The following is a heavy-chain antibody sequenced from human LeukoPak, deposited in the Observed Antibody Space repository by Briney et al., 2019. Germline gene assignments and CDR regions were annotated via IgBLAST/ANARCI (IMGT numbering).Heavy chain of an antibody. CDR3: ARGQTLTF. CDR2: INQDGSKK. Sequence: ETLSLTCTVSGGSISSSSYYWGWVRQAPGKGLEWVANINQDGSKKFYVDSVKGRFTISRDNAKNALYLQMNSLRAEDTGVYFCARGQTLTFWGQGTLVTASS. CDR1: GGSISSSSYY. J-gene: IGHJ4*02. V-gene: IGHV3-7*01.